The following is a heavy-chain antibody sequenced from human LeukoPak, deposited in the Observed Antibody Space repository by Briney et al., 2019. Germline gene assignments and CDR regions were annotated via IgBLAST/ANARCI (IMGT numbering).Heavy chain of an antibody. CDR2: IYHSGTT. CDR3: ARAYYYDSWYFDY. J-gene: IGHJ4*02. V-gene: IGHV4-30-4*01. Sequence: PSQTLSLTCTVSGGSISSGDYYWSWVRQPPRKALEWIGTIYHSGTTYYNPSLKSRVTISVDTSKNQFSLKLSSVTAADTAVYYCARAYYYDSWYFDYWGQGTLVTVSS. CDR1: GGSISSGDYY. D-gene: IGHD3-22*01.